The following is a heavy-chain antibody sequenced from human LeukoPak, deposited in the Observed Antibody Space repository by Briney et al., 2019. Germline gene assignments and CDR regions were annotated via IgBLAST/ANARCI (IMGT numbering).Heavy chain of an antibody. CDR3: AKDFGGYYSEFDY. D-gene: IGHD3-3*01. J-gene: IGHJ4*02. Sequence: GGSLRLSCAASGFAFSSYAMSWVRQAPGKGLEWVSAISGSGGSTYYADSVKGRFTISRDNSKNTLYLQMNSLRAEDTAVYYCAKDFGGYYSEFDYWGQGTLVTVSS. V-gene: IGHV3-23*01. CDR1: GFAFSSYA. CDR2: ISGSGGST.